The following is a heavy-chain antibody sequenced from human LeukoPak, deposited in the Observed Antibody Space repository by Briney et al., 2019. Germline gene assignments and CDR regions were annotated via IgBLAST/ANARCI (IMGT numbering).Heavy chain of an antibody. Sequence: PSETLSLTCTVSGGSISSSSYYWGWIRQPPGKGLEWIGSIYYSGSTYYNPSLKSRVTISVDTSKNQFSLKLSSVTAADTAVYYCARNYYDSSGSSVFDIWGQGTMVTVSS. J-gene: IGHJ3*02. CDR1: GGSISSSSYY. CDR2: IYYSGST. V-gene: IGHV4-39*07. D-gene: IGHD3-22*01. CDR3: ARNYYDSSGSSVFDI.